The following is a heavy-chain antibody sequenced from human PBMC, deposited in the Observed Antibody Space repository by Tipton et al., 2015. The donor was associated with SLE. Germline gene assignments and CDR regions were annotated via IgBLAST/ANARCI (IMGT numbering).Heavy chain of an antibody. Sequence: GLVKPSETLSLICNVSGYSITSGYYWGWIRQPPGKGLEWIGNIYHSGSTYYNPSLKRRVTISVDMSKNQFYLKLGSVTAADTAVYYCAKCRGWLKLDALHIWGQGTMVTVSS. CDR1: GYSITSGYY. J-gene: IGHJ3*02. V-gene: IGHV4-38-2*02. D-gene: IGHD5-24*01. CDR2: IYHSGST. CDR3: AKCRGWLKLDALHI.